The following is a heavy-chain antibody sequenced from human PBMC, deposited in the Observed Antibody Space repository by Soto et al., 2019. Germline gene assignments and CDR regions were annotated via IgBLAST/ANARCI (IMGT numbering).Heavy chain of an antibody. CDR3: ARPHDYISGSNRTIESYDMDV. CDR2: MNPNSGRT. D-gene: IGHD3-16*02. V-gene: IGHV1-8*01. J-gene: IGHJ6*04. Sequence: ASVKVSCKASGYTFTSYDINWVRQAPGQGLEWMGWMNPNSGRTAYAQKFQGRVTMTRSTSISTAYMELSSLRSEDTAVYYCARPHDYISGSNRTIESYDMDVWGKGTTATVAS. CDR1: GYTFTSYD.